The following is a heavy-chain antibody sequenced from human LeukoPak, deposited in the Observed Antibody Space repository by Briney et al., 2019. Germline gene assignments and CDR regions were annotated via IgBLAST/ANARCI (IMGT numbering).Heavy chain of an antibody. V-gene: IGHV3-74*01. CDR2: INSDGSST. D-gene: IGHD3-10*01. J-gene: IGHJ4*02. CDR1: EFTFNNYW. Sequence: PGGSLRLSCAASEFTFNNYWMHWVRHAPGKGLVWVARINSDGSSTNYADSVKGRFTISRDNAKNTLYLQMHSLRAGDTAVYYCARGNFYSGSGSSPLDYWGQGTLVTVSS. CDR3: ARGNFYSGSGSSPLDY.